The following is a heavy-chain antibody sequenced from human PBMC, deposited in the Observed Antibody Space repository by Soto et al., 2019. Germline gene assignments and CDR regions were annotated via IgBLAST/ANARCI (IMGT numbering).Heavy chain of an antibody. CDR3: ARGPRVVMVRGVTHLDY. CDR2: IYYSGST. J-gene: IGHJ4*02. V-gene: IGHV4-31*03. Sequence: PSETLSLTCTVSGGSISSGGYYWSWIRQHPGKGLEWIGYIYYSGSTYYNPSLKSRVTISVDTSKNQFSLKLSSVTAADTAVYYCARGPRVVMVRGVTHLDYWGQGTLVTVSS. CDR1: GGSISSGGYY. D-gene: IGHD3-10*01.